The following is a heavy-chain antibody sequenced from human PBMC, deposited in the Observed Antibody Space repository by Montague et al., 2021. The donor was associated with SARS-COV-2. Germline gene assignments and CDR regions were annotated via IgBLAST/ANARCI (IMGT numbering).Heavy chain of an antibody. CDR1: GGSVSSGSYY. J-gene: IGHJ6*02. CDR3: ARDPWRITIFGVVTRYGKDV. CDR2: IYYSGST. Sequence: SETLYLTCIVSGGSVSSGSYYWSWIRQPPGKGLEWIGYIYYSGSTNYNPSLKSRVTISVDTSKNQFSLKLSSVTAADTAVYYCARDPWRITIFGVVTRYGKDVWGQGTTVTVAS. V-gene: IGHV4-61*01. D-gene: IGHD3-3*01.